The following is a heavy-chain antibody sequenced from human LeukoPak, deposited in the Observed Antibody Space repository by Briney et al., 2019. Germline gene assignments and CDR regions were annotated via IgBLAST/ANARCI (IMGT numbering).Heavy chain of an antibody. J-gene: IGHJ4*02. Sequence: GGSLRLSCAASEFTFSNYAMHWVRQAPGKGLEWVAVISYDGSNKYYADSVKDRFTISRDNSKNTLYLQMNSLRAEDTAVYYCARGPTRTLDWNYGFNDYWGQGTLVTVSS. V-gene: IGHV3-30*04. CDR3: ARGPTRTLDWNYGFNDY. CDR1: EFTFSNYA. D-gene: IGHD1-7*01. CDR2: ISYDGSNK.